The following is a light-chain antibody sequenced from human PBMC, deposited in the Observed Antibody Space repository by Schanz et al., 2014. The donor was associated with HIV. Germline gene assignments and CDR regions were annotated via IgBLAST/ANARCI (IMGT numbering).Light chain of an antibody. V-gene: IGLV1-40*01. CDR3: SSYTSSSTLV. Sequence: QSVLTQPPSVSGAPGQRVTVSCTGSSSNIGAAYDVHWYQQLPGTAPKLLIYGNNNRPSGVPDRFSGSKSGNTASLTISGLQAEDEADYYCSSYTSSSTLVFGGGTKLTVL. J-gene: IGLJ2*01. CDR1: SSNIGAAYD. CDR2: GNN.